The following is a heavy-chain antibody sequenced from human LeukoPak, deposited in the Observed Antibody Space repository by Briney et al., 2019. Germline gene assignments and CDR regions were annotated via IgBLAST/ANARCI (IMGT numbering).Heavy chain of an antibody. CDR3: ARDRVYDSSGYYYYYYMDV. CDR1: GGSISSHY. CDR2: IYYSGST. D-gene: IGHD3-22*01. Sequence: SETLSLTCTVSGGSISSHYWSWIRQPPGKGLEWIGYIYYSGSTNYNPSLKSRVTISVDTSKNQFSLKLSSVTAADTAVYYCARDRVYDSSGYYYYYYMDVWGKGTTVTVSS. V-gene: IGHV4-59*11. J-gene: IGHJ6*03.